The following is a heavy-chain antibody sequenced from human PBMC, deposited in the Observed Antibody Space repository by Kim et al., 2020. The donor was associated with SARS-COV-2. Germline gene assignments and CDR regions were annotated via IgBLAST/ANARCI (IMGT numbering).Heavy chain of an antibody. CDR1: GFTFSSYS. D-gene: IGHD2-2*01. Sequence: GGSLRLSCAASGFTFSSYSMNWVRQAPGKGLEWVSSISSSSSYIYYADSVKGRFTISRDNAKNSLYLQMNSLRAEDTAVYYCAGDVVVPAAPGYPWGQGTLVTVSS. CDR3: AGDVVVPAAPGYP. J-gene: IGHJ5*02. CDR2: ISSSSSYI. V-gene: IGHV3-21*01.